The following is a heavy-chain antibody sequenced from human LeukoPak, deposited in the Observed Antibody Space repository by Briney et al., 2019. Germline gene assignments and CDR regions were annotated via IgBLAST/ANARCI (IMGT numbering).Heavy chain of an antibody. J-gene: IGHJ4*02. CDR2: IYHSGST. V-gene: IGHV4-38-2*02. CDR1: GYSISSGYY. CDR3: ARVSGYVGIDY. D-gene: IGHD5-12*01. Sequence: SETLSLTCTVSGYSISSGYYWGWIRQPPGKGLEWIGSIYHSGSTYYNPSLKSRVTISVDTSKNQFSLKLSSVTAADTAVYYCARVSGYVGIDYWGQGTLVTVPS.